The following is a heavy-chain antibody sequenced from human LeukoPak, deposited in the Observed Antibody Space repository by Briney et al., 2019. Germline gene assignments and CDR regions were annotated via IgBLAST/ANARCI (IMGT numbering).Heavy chain of an antibody. J-gene: IGHJ4*02. D-gene: IGHD3-22*01. CDR3: AKDSSSGSSGSFRDY. V-gene: IGHV3-30*02. CDR2: IRYDGSNK. Sequence: GGSLRLSCAASGFTFSRYGMHWVRQAPGKGLEWVAFIRYDGSNKYYADSVKGRFTISRDNSKNTLYLQMNSLRAEDTAVYYCAKDSSSGSSGSFRDYWGQGTLVTVSS. CDR1: GFTFSRYG.